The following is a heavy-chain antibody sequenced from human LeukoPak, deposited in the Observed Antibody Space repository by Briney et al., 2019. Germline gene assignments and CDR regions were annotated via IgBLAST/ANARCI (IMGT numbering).Heavy chain of an antibody. D-gene: IGHD3-3*01. V-gene: IGHV4-34*01. CDR3: ARQPPFTIFGVVTGTFDY. Sequence: PSETLSLTCVVYGGSFSGYYWTWIRQPPGKGLEWIGEINHSGSTNYSPSLKSRVTISVDTSKNQFSLKLSSVTAADTAVYYCARQPPFTIFGVVTGTFDYWGQGTLVTVSS. CDR2: INHSGST. J-gene: IGHJ4*02. CDR1: GGSFSGYY.